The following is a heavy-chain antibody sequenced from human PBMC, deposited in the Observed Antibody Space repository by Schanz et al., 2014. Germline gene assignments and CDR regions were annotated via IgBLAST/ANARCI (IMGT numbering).Heavy chain of an antibody. CDR2: ISNTGTFI. V-gene: IGHV3-11*04. Sequence: QVQLVESGGGLVKPGGSLRLSCAASGFTFSDHYMAWIRQAPGKGLEWVSIISNTGTFIYYADSVRGRFVISRDNAKSSLFLQMKGLRAEDTAVYFCAKGRGGTSSEGLDQYYGMDVWGQGTTVTVSS. J-gene: IGHJ6*02. CDR1: GFTFSDHY. D-gene: IGHD6-6*01. CDR3: AKGRGGTSSEGLDQYYGMDV.